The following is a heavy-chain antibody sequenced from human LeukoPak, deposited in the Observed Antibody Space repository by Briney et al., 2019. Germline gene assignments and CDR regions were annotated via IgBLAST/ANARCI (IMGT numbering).Heavy chain of an antibody. D-gene: IGHD1-26*01. J-gene: IGHJ4*02. V-gene: IGHV3-7*01. CDR1: GFTFSSYW. CDR3: TRAPLNSGSSYCIGY. Sequence: GGSLRLSCAASGFTFSSYWMSWVRQAPGKGLEWVANINQDGSERNYVDSVKGRFTISRDNARSSLYVDMNSLRAEDTAVYYCTRAPLNSGSSYCIGYWGQGTLVTVSS. CDR2: INQDGSER.